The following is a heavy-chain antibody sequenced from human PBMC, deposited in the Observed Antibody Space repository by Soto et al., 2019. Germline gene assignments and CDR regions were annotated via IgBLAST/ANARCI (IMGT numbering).Heavy chain of an antibody. J-gene: IGHJ4*02. Sequence: ASVKVSCKASGYRASGYTFTQYAMHWVRQAPGQRLEWMGWINAGNGNTKYSQNLQGRVTITRDTSASTAYMEVSSLRSEDTAVYYCVREDPRGYSYGFDYWGQGTLVTVSS. D-gene: IGHD5-18*01. CDR2: INAGNGNT. V-gene: IGHV1-3*01. CDR3: VREDPRGYSYGFDY. CDR1: GYTFTQYA.